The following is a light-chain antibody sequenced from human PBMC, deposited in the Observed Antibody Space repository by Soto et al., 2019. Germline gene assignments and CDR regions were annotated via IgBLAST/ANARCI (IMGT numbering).Light chain of an antibody. CDR1: QSVSNN. CDR3: QHYNAWPLT. V-gene: IGKV3-15*01. CDR2: FAS. Sequence: EIVMTQSPGTLSVSPGEKVTLSCRASQSVSNNLAWDQQKPGQAPRLLIYFASTRATGIPARFSGSGSGTEFSLTISSLQSEDFAVYYCQHYNAWPLTFGGGTKVETK. J-gene: IGKJ4*01.